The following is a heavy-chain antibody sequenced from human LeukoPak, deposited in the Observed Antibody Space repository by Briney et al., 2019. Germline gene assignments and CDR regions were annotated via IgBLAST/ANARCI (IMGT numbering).Heavy chain of an antibody. Sequence: ASVKVSCKASGYTFTSYGISWVRQAPGQGLEWMGWISAYNGNTNYAQKLQGRVTMTTDTSTGTAYMELRSLRSDDTAVYYCARDEYYYGSGSYGDYYYMDVWGKGTTVTISS. D-gene: IGHD3-10*01. J-gene: IGHJ6*03. CDR1: GYTFTSYG. V-gene: IGHV1-18*01. CDR3: ARDEYYYGSGSYGDYYYMDV. CDR2: ISAYNGNT.